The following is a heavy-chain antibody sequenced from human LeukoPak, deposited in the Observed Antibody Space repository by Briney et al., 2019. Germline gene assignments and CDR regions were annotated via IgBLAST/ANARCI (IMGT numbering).Heavy chain of an antibody. D-gene: IGHD2-15*01. CDR3: AKAVVAADSFEY. Sequence: GGSLRLSCAASGFIFSGHYMNWVRQAPGKGLEWVANIDQHGSEKQHVDSVKGRFTISRDNTKNLVFLQMDNLRVEDTAVYYCAKAVVAADSFEYWGQGTQVIVSS. V-gene: IGHV3-7*01. CDR2: IDQHGSEK. J-gene: IGHJ4*02. CDR1: GFIFSGHY.